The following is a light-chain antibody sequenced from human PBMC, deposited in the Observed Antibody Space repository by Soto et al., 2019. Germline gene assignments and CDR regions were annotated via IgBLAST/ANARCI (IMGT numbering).Light chain of an antibody. V-gene: IGKV1-39*01. CDR2: AAS. CDR3: QQSYSSPPT. CDR1: QSISNH. J-gene: IGKJ1*01. Sequence: LQRTQSPSSMSASVEDRVIITCRASQSISNHLNWYQQKPGKAPKLLIFAASSLQSGVPSRFSGSRSGPDFTLTISSLQPEDFATYYCQQSYSSPPTFGQGTKVDI.